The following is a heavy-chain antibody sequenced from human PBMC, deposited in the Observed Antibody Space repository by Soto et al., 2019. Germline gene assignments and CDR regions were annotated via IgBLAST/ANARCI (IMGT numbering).Heavy chain of an antibody. J-gene: IGHJ6*02. Sequence: ASVKVSCKASGYTFTGYYIHWVRQAPGEGLEWIGWINPNTGVTKNSQKFQGRVTMTRDTSISTGYMELSRLRSDDTAIYYCARATTPIEMATKGYYYGMDVWGQGTTVTVSS. D-gene: IGHD5-12*01. V-gene: IGHV1-2*02. CDR3: ARATTPIEMATKGYYYGMDV. CDR1: GYTFTGYY. CDR2: INPNTGVT.